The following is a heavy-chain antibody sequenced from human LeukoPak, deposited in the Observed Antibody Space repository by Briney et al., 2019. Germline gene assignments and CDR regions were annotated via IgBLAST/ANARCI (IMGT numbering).Heavy chain of an antibody. CDR1: GFTFSSYA. J-gene: IGHJ5*02. CDR2: ISYDGSNK. V-gene: IGHV3-30-3*01. D-gene: IGHD3-10*01. CDR3: AREVTPFYGSGPWFDP. Sequence: GGSLRLSCAASGFTFSSYAMHWVRQAPGKGLEWVAVISYDGSNKYYADSVKGRFTISRDNSKNTLYLQMNSLRAEDTAVYYCAREVTPFYGSGPWFDPWGQGTLVTVSS.